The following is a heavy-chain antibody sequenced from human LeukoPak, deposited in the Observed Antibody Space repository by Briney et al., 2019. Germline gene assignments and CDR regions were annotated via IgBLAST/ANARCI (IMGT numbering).Heavy chain of an antibody. CDR1: GGSFSGYY. V-gene: IGHV4-34*01. CDR3: ARGSATAAGLY. J-gene: IGHJ4*02. CDR2: INHSGST. D-gene: IGHD6-13*01. Sequence: SETLPLTCAVYGGSFSGYYWSWIRQPPGKGLEWIGEINHSGSTNYNPSLKSRVSISVDSSKNQFSLKVSSVTAADTAVYYCARGSATAAGLYWGQGTLVTVSS.